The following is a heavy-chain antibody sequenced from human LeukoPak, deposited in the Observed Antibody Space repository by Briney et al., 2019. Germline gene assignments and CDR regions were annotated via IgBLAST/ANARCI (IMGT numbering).Heavy chain of an antibody. CDR3: ARDPGDGYNLDY. D-gene: IGHD5-24*01. J-gene: IGHJ4*02. Sequence: SVKVSCKASGGTFSRYTISWVRQAPGQGLEWMGRIIPILGIANYARKFQGRVTITADKSTSTACMELSSLRSEDTAVYYCARDPGDGYNLDYWGQGTLVTVSS. CDR1: GGTFSRYT. V-gene: IGHV1-69*04. CDR2: IIPILGIA.